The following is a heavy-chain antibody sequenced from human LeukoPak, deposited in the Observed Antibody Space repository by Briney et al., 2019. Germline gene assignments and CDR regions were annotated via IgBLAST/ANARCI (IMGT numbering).Heavy chain of an antibody. V-gene: IGHV1-2*02. CDR3: ARDRGYSGYDSYFDY. Sequence: VKVSCKASGYTFTGYYMHWVRQAPGQGLEWMGWINPNSGGTNYAQKFQGRVTMTRDTSIGTAYMELSRLRSDDTAVYYCARDRGYSGYDSYFDYWGQGTLVTVSS. CDR2: INPNSGGT. D-gene: IGHD5-12*01. J-gene: IGHJ4*02. CDR1: GYTFTGYY.